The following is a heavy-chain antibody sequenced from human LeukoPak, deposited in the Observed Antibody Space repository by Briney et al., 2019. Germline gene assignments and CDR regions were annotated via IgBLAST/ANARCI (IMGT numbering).Heavy chain of an antibody. D-gene: IGHD6-19*01. CDR3: TTEDPQWLGIDY. CDR2: ISSNGGST. J-gene: IGHJ4*02. Sequence: GGSLRLSCAASGFTFRSSAMHWVRQAPGKGLEYVSAISSNGGSTYYADSVKGRFTISRDNSKNTLDLQMSSLRAEDTAVYYCTTEDPQWLGIDYWGQGTLVTVSS. V-gene: IGHV3-64D*09. CDR1: GFTFRSSA.